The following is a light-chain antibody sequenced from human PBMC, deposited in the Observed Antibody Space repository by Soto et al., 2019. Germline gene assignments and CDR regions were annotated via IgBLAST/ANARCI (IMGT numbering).Light chain of an antibody. Sequence: EIVMPQSPATLSVSPGESATLSCRASQSVSSNLAWYQQKPGQAPRLLIYGASTRATGIPARFSGSGSGTEFTLTISSLQSEDFAVYYCQQYNNWPPTWTFGQGTKVEIK. CDR1: QSVSSN. J-gene: IGKJ1*01. CDR3: QQYNNWPPTWT. CDR2: GAS. V-gene: IGKV3-15*01.